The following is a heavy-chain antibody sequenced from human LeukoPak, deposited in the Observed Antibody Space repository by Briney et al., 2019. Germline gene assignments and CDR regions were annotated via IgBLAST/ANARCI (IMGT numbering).Heavy chain of an antibody. J-gene: IGHJ4*02. V-gene: IGHV4-59*01. CDR3: ASSFDRGPYYFDY. CDR2: IYYSGST. CDR1: GGSISSYY. D-gene: IGHD3-22*01. Sequence: SETLSLTCTVSGGSISSYYWSWIRQPPGKGLEWIGYIYYSGSTNYNPSLKSQVTISVDTSKNQFSLKLSSVTAADTAVYYCASSFDRGPYYFDYWGQGTLVTVSS.